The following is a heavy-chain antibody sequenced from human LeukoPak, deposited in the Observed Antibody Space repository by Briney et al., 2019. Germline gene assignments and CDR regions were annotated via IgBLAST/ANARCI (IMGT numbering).Heavy chain of an antibody. Sequence: GGSLRLSCAASGFTFSDHCMDWVRQAPGKGLEWVGRTRNKANSYTTEYAASVKGRFTISRDDSKKSLYLQMNSLKTEDTAVYYCAREPGGGVLGYFDLWGRGTLVSVSS. V-gene: IGHV3-72*01. J-gene: IGHJ2*01. CDR3: AREPGGGVLGYFDL. CDR2: TRNKANSYTT. CDR1: GFTFSDHC. D-gene: IGHD2-2*01.